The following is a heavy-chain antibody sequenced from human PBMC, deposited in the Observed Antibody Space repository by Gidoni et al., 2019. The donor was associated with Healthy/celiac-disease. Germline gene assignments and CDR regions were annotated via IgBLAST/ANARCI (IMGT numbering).Heavy chain of an antibody. D-gene: IGHD6-6*01. J-gene: IGHJ3*02. V-gene: IGHV3-23*01. CDR2: ISGSSGRT. CDR1: GFPFISYA. CDR3: AKDGRREQLDPEAFDI. Sequence: EVQLLESGGGLVQPGGPLRLSCAASGFPFISYAMSWVRQAPGKGLEWVSAISGSSGRTYYADSVKGRFTISRDNSKNTLYLQMNSLRAEDTDVYYCAKDGRREQLDPEAFDIWGQGTMVTVSS.